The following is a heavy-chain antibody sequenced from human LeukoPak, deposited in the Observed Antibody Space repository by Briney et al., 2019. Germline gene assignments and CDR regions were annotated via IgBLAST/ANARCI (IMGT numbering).Heavy chain of an antibody. CDR1: GFSSRTYA. V-gene: IGHV3-23*01. J-gene: IGHJ4*02. D-gene: IGHD3-22*01. Sequence: PGGSLRLSCAASGFSSRTYAMTWVRQALGKGLGWVSSISGSGATTYNADPLKGRFTISRDNSENTLYLQMNSLRAEDTAVYYCVKESTSSGYYYAPDYWGQGTLVTVS. CDR2: ISGSGATT. CDR3: VKESTSSGYYYAPDY.